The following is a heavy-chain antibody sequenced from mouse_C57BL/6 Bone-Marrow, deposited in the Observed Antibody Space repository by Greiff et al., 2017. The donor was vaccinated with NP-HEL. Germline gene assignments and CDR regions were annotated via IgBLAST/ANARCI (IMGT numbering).Heavy chain of an antibody. Sequence: QVQLQQPGAELVKPGASVKLSCKASGYTFTSYWMQWVKQRPGQGLEWIGEIDPSDSYTNYNQKFKGKATLTVDTSSSTAYMQLSSLTSEDSAVYYCARHRISYDYGYFDVWGTGTTVTVSS. V-gene: IGHV1-50*01. CDR2: IDPSDSYT. J-gene: IGHJ1*03. CDR1: GYTFTSYW. CDR3: ARHRISYDYGYFDV. D-gene: IGHD2-3*01.